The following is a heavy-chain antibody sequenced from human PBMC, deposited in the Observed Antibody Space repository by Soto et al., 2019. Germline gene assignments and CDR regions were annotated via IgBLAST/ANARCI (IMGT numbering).Heavy chain of an antibody. D-gene: IGHD3-10*01. CDR3: ARGGFYYYGSGSYYKFSDWFDP. CDR2: INPNSGGT. J-gene: IGHJ5*02. Sequence: ASVKVSCKASGYTFTGYYMHWVRQAPGQGLEWMGWINPNSGGTNYAQKFQGWVTMTRDTSISTAYMELSRLRSDDTAVYYCARGGFYYYGSGSYYKFSDWFDPWGQGTLVTVSS. CDR1: GYTFTGYY. V-gene: IGHV1-2*04.